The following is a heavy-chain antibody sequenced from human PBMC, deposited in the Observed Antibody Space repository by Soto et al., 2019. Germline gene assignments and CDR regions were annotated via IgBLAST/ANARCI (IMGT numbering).Heavy chain of an antibody. V-gene: IGHV3-23*01. CDR1: GFTFSSYA. CDR2: IGCSGGST. Sequence: EVQLLESGGGLVQPGGSLRLSCAASGFTFSSYAMRWVRQAPGKGLEWVSAIGCSGGSTYYAVSVKGRFTISRDNSKNTLYLQMTSLGAKDTSFYSCANDDLQYGGYGDYWGHGTLVTVSS. J-gene: IGHJ4*01. D-gene: IGHD5-12*01. CDR3: ANDDLQYGGYGDY.